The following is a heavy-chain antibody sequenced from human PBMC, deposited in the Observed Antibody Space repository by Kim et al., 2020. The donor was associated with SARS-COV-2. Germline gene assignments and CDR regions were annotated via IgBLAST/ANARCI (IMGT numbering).Heavy chain of an antibody. Sequence: SETLSLTCTVSGGSVSSGSYYWSWIRQPPGKGLEWIGYIYYSGSTNYNPSLKSRVTISVDTSKNQFSLKLSSVTAADTAVYYCARGLSSGTGTHYYGMDVWGQGTTVTVSS. CDR1: GGSVSSGSYY. D-gene: IGHD1-7*01. J-gene: IGHJ6*02. V-gene: IGHV4-61*01. CDR3: ARGLSSGTGTHYYGMDV. CDR2: IYYSGST.